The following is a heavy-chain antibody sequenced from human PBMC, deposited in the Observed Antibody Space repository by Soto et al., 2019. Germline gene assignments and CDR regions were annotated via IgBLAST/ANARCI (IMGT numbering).Heavy chain of an antibody. V-gene: IGHV4-59*08. J-gene: IGHJ5*02. Sequence: SETLSLTCTVSGGSTSSYYWSWIRQPPGKGLEWIGYIYYSGSTNYNPSLKSRVTISVDTSKNQFSLKLSSVTAADTAVYYCASSRAYCGGDCYSANWFDPWGQGTLVTVSS. D-gene: IGHD2-21*01. CDR2: IYYSGST. CDR1: GGSTSSYY. CDR3: ASSRAYCGGDCYSANWFDP.